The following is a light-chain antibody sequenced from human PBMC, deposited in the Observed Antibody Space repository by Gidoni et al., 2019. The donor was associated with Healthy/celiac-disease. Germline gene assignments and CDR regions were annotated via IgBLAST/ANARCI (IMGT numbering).Light chain of an antibody. CDR1: QSVSSSY. Sequence: VFTQSPGTLSLSPGERATLSCRASQSVSSSYLAWYQQKPGQAPRLLIYGASSRATGIPDRFSGSGSGTDFTLTISRLEPEDFAVYYCQQYGSSPYSFGQGTKLEIK. CDR3: QQYGSSPYS. CDR2: GAS. V-gene: IGKV3-20*01. J-gene: IGKJ2*03.